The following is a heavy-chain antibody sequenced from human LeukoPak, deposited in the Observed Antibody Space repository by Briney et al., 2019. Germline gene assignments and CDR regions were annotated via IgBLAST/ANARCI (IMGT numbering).Heavy chain of an antibody. Sequence: GGSLRLSCAASGFTFSSYGMHWVRQAPGKGLEWVAFIRYDGSNKYYADSVKGRFTISRDNSKNTLYLQMNSLRAEDTAVYYCAKDLGSYYRPDAFDLWAQDTMVPVSS. CDR1: GFTFSSYG. D-gene: IGHD1-26*01. CDR2: IRYDGSNK. V-gene: IGHV3-30*02. J-gene: IGHJ3*01. CDR3: AKDLGSYYRPDAFDL.